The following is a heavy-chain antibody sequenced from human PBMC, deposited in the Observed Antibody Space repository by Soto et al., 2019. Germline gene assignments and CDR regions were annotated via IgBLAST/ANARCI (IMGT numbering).Heavy chain of an antibody. J-gene: IGHJ4*02. CDR2: IYHSGST. CDR1: GGSISSGGYS. V-gene: IGHV4-30-2*01. Sequence: QLQLQESDSGLVKPSQTLSLTCAVSGGSISSGGYSWSWIRQPPGKGLEWIGYIYHSGSTYYNPSLQRRVTISVDRSTNQFSLKLSSVTAADTAVSYCARTYGHYVADYWGQGTLVTVSS. D-gene: IGHD4-17*01. CDR3: ARTYGHYVADY.